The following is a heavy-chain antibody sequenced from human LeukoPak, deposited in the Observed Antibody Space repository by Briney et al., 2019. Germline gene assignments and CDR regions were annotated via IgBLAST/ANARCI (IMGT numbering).Heavy chain of an antibody. Sequence: PSETLSLTCTVSGGSISGYYWTWIRQPPGGGLEWIGYMFYTGSTNYNPSLQSRVTISLDTSKNASSLKLSSVTAADTAVYYCARAYYDSSGYYSYYFDSWGQGTLVTVSS. CDR1: GGSISGYY. CDR3: ARAYYDSSGYYSYYFDS. D-gene: IGHD3-22*01. V-gene: IGHV4-59*01. J-gene: IGHJ4*02. CDR2: MFYTGST.